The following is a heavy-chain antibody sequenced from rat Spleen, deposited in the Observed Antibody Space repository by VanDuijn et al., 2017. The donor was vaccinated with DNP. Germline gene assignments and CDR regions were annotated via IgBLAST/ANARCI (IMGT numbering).Heavy chain of an antibody. CDR2: ISTSGSRS. V-gene: IGHV5-7*01. J-gene: IGHJ3*01. CDR3: ARHDNFDWFAY. Sequence: EVQLVESGGGLVQPGKSLKLSCAASGFPFSDYYMAWVRQAPEKGLEWVATISTSGSRSYYPDSVRGRFTFSRDDAKSTLYLQMNSLKSEDTATYYCARHDNFDWFAYWGQGTLVTVSS. D-gene: IGHD1-10*01. CDR1: GFPFSDYY.